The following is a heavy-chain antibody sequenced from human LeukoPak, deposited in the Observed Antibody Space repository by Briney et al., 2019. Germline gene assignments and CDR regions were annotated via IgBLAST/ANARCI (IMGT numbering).Heavy chain of an antibody. Sequence: ASVKVSCKASGYTFTGYYMHWVRQAPGQGPEWMGWINPNSGGTNYAQKFQGRVTMTRDTSTSTVYMELSSLRSEDTAVYYCAREHGRYCSSTSCTAHDAFDIWGQGTMVTVSS. J-gene: IGHJ3*02. CDR2: INPNSGGT. V-gene: IGHV1-2*02. CDR3: AREHGRYCSSTSCTAHDAFDI. CDR1: GYTFTGYY. D-gene: IGHD2-2*01.